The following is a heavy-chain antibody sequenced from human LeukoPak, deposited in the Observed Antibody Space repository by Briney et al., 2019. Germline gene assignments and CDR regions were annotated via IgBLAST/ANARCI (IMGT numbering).Heavy chain of an antibody. J-gene: IGHJ4*02. V-gene: IGHV3-7*01. CDR2: IKQDGSEK. Sequence: GGSLRLSCAASGFTFSDYWTTWVRQAPGKGLEWVAHIKQDGSEKYYVDSVKGRSTISRDNAKNLLYLQMNSLGAEDTAVYYCARGWNYAFRFDYWGQGTLVTVSS. D-gene: IGHD1-7*01. CDR1: GFTFSDYW. CDR3: ARGWNYAFRFDY.